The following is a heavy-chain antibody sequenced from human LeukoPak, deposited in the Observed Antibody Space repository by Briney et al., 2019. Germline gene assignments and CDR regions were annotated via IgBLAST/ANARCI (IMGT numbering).Heavy chain of an antibody. V-gene: IGHV3-23*01. J-gene: IGHJ4*02. D-gene: IGHD1-1*01. CDR2: LRGNGDT. CDR3: AEANWVSNADAVF. Sequence: GGSLRLSCAASGFSFSSYAMSWVREAPARGLEWVSSLRGNGDTFYADSVKGRFTLSRDDSRNTVYLQLNNLRVEDTAVYYCAEANWVSNADAVFWGQGTVVTVSS. CDR1: GFSFSSYA.